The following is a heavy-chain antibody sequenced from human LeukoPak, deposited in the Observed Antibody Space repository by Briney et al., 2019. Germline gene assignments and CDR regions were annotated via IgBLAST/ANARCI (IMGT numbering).Heavy chain of an antibody. J-gene: IGHJ4*02. Sequence: SQTLSLTCTVSGGSISSGGYYWSWIRQHPGKGLEWIGYIYYSGSTYYNPSLKSRVTISVDTSKNQFSLKLSSVTAADTAVYYCARLQDYYDSSGYYSDYWGQGTLVTVSS. CDR1: GGSISSGGYY. CDR2: IYYSGST. CDR3: ARLQDYYDSSGYYSDY. V-gene: IGHV4-31*03. D-gene: IGHD3-22*01.